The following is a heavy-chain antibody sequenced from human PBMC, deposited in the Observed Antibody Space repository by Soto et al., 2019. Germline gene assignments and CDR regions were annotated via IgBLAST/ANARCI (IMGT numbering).Heavy chain of an antibody. CDR2: IWYDGSNK. Sequence: PGGSLRLSCAASGFTFSSYGMHWVRQAPGKGLEWVAVIWYDGSNKYYADSVKGRSTISRDNSKNTLYLQMNSLRAEDTAVYYCARVGIDWPDAFDIWGQGTMVTVSS. V-gene: IGHV3-33*01. CDR3: ARVGIDWPDAFDI. D-gene: IGHD3-9*01. CDR1: GFTFSSYG. J-gene: IGHJ3*02.